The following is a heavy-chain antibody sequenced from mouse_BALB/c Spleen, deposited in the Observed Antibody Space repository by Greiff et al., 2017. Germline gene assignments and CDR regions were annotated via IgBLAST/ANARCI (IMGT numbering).Heavy chain of an antibody. CDR3: ARDTTVVEFSPFAY. CDR1: GFTFSSYG. Sequence: EVQLVESGGDLVKPGGSLKLSCAASGFTFSSYGMSWVRQTPDKRLEWVATISSGGSYTYYPDSVKGRFTISRDNDKNTLYLQMSSLKSEDTAMYYCARDTTVVEFSPFAYWGQGTLVTVSA. D-gene: IGHD1-1*01. CDR2: ISSGGSYT. V-gene: IGHV5-6*01. J-gene: IGHJ3*01.